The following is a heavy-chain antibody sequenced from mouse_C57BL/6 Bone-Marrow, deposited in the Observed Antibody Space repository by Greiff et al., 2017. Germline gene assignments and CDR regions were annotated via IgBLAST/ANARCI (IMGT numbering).Heavy chain of an antibody. CDR3: TTPYYGSSPLFAY. D-gene: IGHD1-1*01. CDR2: IDPENGDT. CDR1: GFNIKDDY. Sequence: VQLKESGAELVRPGASVKLSCTASGFNIKDDYMHWVKQRPEQGLEWIGWIDPENGDTEYASKFQGKATITADTSSNTAYLQLSSLTSEDTAVYYCTTPYYGSSPLFAYWGQGTLVTVSA. J-gene: IGHJ3*01. V-gene: IGHV14-4*01.